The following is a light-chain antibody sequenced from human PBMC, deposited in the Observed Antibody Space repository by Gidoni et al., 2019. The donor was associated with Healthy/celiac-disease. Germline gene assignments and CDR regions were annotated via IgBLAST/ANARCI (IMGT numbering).Light chain of an antibody. CDR2: GAS. CDR1: QSVSSSY. CDR3: QQYGSSPS. J-gene: IGKJ2*03. Sequence: SCRASQSVSSSYLAWYQQKPGQAPRLLIYGASSRATGIPDRFSGSGSGTDFTLTISRLEPEDFAVYYCQQYGSSPSFXQXTKLEIK. V-gene: IGKV3-20*01.